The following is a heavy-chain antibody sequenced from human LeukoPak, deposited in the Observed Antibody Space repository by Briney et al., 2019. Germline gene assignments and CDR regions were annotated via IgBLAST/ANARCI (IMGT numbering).Heavy chain of an antibody. CDR1: GYTFTSYD. Sequence: ASVKVSCKASGYTFTSYDINWVRQATGQGLEWMGWMNPNSGNTGYAQKFQGRVTMTRNTSISTAYMELSSLRSEDTAVYYCAITPSQYYDFWGGSYDWGQGTLVTVSS. CDR2: MNPNSGNT. J-gene: IGHJ4*02. D-gene: IGHD3-3*01. V-gene: IGHV1-8*01. CDR3: AITPSQYYDFWGGSYD.